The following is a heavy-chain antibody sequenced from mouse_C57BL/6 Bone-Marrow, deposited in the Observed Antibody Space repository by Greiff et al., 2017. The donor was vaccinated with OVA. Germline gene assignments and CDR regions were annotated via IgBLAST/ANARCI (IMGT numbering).Heavy chain of an antibody. D-gene: IGHD1-1*01. CDR2: ISSGGDYI. CDR3: TREGYHYGSSPFDY. CDR1: GFTFSSYA. V-gene: IGHV5-9-1*02. J-gene: IGHJ2*01. Sequence: EVKLVESGEGLVKPGGSLKLSCAASGFTFSSYAMSWVRQTPEKRLEWVAYISSGGDYIYYADTVKGRFTISRDNARNTLYLQMSSLKSEDTAMYYCTREGYHYGSSPFDYWGQGTTLTVSS.